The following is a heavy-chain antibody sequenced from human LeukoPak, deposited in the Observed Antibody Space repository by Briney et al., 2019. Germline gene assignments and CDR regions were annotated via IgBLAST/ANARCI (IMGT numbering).Heavy chain of an antibody. J-gene: IGHJ4*02. V-gene: IGHV4-59*01. D-gene: IGHD6-6*01. Sequence: PSETLSLTCTVSGGSISNYYWSWIRQPPGKGLEWIGYIDYSGRTTYTPSLKSRVTISVDTSKNQVSLKLSSVTAADTAMYYCARGIMFNSRWSEYGDYFDSWGQGTLVTVSS. CDR1: GGSISNYY. CDR3: ARGIMFNSRWSEYGDYFDS. CDR2: IDYSGRT.